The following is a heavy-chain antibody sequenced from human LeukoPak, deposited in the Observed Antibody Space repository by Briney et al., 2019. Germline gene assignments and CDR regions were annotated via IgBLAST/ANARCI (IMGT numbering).Heavy chain of an antibody. J-gene: IGHJ6*02. CDR1: GFTFISYA. V-gene: IGHV3-21*05. D-gene: IGHD4-11*01. CDR3: ARAPHYSNYGPYYYGMDV. CDR2: ISSSSSYT. Sequence: PGGSLRLSCAASGFTFISYAMSWVRQAPGKGLEWVSYISSSSSYTNYADSVKGRFTISRDNAKNSLYLQMNSLRAEDTAVYYCARAPHYSNYGPYYYGMDVWGQGTTVTVSS.